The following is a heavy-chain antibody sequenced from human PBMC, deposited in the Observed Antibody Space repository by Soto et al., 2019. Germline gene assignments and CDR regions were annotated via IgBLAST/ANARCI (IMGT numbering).Heavy chain of an antibody. CDR2: SYHSGAT. D-gene: IGHD3-16*01. Sequence: SETLSLTCAVSGGSISSSNWWSWVRQPPGKGLEWIGESYHSGATNYNPSLKSRVTISVDKSKKYFSLRLSSVTAADTAVYYCARINAYHFDSWGQGILVTVSS. J-gene: IGHJ4*02. CDR1: GGSISSSNW. V-gene: IGHV4-4*02. CDR3: ARINAYHFDS.